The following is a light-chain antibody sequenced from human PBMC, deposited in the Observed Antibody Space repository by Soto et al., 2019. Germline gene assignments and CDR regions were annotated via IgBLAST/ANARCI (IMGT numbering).Light chain of an antibody. Sequence: EIVLTQSPATLSLSPGERATLSCRASQSVDNYLAWYQQKPGQTPRLLIYDASNRATGIAARFSGSGSGTDFTLTISSLQPEDFAVYYCQHRRNWPLTFGGGTKVEIK. CDR1: QSVDNY. V-gene: IGKV3-11*01. CDR3: QHRRNWPLT. J-gene: IGKJ4*01. CDR2: DAS.